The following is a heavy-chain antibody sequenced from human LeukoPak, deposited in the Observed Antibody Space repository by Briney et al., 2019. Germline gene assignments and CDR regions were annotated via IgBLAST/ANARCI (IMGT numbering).Heavy chain of an antibody. CDR2: IYTSGSA. V-gene: IGHV4-4*07. J-gene: IGHJ6*03. Sequence: ETLSLTCTVSGGSISSYYWSWIRQPAGKGLEWIGRIYTSGSANYNPSLKSRVTMSVDTSKNQFSLKLSSVTAADTAVYYCAREGRGSGWYGEGYYYYYMDVWGKGTTVTISS. CDR3: AREGRGSGWYGEGYYYYYMDV. D-gene: IGHD6-19*01. CDR1: GGSISSYY.